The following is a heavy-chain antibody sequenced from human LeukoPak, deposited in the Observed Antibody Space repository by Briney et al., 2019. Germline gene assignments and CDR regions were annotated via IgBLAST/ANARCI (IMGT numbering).Heavy chain of an antibody. CDR1: GFTFSTYW. Sequence: GGSLRLSCAASGFTFSTYWMHWVRHAPGKGLMWVSRISGDGSSTSYADSVKGRFTISRDNAKSTLYLQMNSLRAEDTAVYYCARDSYLYNYFYGVDVWGQGTTVTVSS. J-gene: IGHJ6*02. CDR2: ISGDGSST. CDR3: ARDSYLYNYFYGVDV. V-gene: IGHV3-74*01.